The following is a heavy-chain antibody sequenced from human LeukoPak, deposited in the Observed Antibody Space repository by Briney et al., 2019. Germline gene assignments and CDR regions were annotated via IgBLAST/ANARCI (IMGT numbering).Heavy chain of an antibody. J-gene: IGHJ3*02. CDR3: ARDNWGFDI. Sequence: GGSLRLSCAASGFTFSSYEMNWVRQAPGRGLEWVASINLDGSEKYYVDSVKGRFTISRDNAKNSLYLQMNSLRAEDTAVYYCARDNWGFDIWGQGTMVTVSS. V-gene: IGHV3-7*04. CDR2: INLDGSEK. D-gene: IGHD7-27*01. CDR1: GFTFSSYE.